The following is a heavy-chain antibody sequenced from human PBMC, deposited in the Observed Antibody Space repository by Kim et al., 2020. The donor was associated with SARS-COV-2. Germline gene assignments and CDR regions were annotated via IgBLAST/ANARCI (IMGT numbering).Heavy chain of an antibody. J-gene: IGHJ4*02. D-gene: IGHD5-12*01. CDR2: LSYDGREE. V-gene: IGHV3-30-3*01. Sequence: GGSLRLSCAASGFNFNNYALHWVRQAPGKGLEWLAVLSYDGREEYYADSGKGRFTISRDSSRDTLYLQMNSLRTEDTAVYYCARAGGDSGFFPGEYWGQGTLVTVSS. CDR1: GFNFNNYA. CDR3: ARAGGDSGFFPGEY.